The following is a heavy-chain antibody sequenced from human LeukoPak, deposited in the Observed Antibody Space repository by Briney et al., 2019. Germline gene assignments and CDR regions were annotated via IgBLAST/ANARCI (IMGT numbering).Heavy chain of an antibody. CDR3: ARLSGSFLDY. V-gene: IGHV3-33*01. Sequence: AGGSLRLSCAASGFTFSRDSMHWVRQAPGKGLEWVAVIWYDGSKKYYADSVKGRFTISRDNSKNTLYLQMNSLRAEDTAVYYCARLSGSFLDYWGQGTLVTVSS. D-gene: IGHD1-26*01. CDR1: GFTFSRDS. J-gene: IGHJ4*02. CDR2: IWYDGSKK.